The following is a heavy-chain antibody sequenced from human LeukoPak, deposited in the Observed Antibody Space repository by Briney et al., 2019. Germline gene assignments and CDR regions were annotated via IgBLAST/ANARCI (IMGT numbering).Heavy chain of an antibody. CDR3: ARARWFGELSPWDFDL. CDR2: IIPIFGTA. CDR1: GGTFSIYG. Sequence: GSSVKVSCKASGGTFSIYGISWVRLAPGQGLEWMGGIIPIFGTANYAQKFQGRVTITADESTSTAYMELSSLRSEDTAVYYCARARWFGELSPWDFDLWGRGTLVTVSS. D-gene: IGHD3-10*01. J-gene: IGHJ2*01. V-gene: IGHV1-69*01.